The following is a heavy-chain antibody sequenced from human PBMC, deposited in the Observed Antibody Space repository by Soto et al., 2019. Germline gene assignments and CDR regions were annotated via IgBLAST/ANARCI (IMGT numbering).Heavy chain of an antibody. J-gene: IGHJ5*02. Sequence: GSLRLSCAASGFTFSSYAMSWVRQAPGKGLEWVSAISGSGGSTYYADSVKGRFTISRDNSKNTLYLQMNSLRAEDTAVYYCAKDGISGYSNSNWFDPWGQGTLVTVSS. V-gene: IGHV3-23*01. D-gene: IGHD4-4*01. CDR3: AKDGISGYSNSNWFDP. CDR1: GFTFSSYA. CDR2: ISGSGGST.